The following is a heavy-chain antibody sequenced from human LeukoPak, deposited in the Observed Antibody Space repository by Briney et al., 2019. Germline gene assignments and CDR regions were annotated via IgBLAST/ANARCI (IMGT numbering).Heavy chain of an antibody. V-gene: IGHV1-18*01. Sequence: ASVKVSCKASGYTFTSYGISWVRQAPGQGLEWMGWISVYNGNTNYAQKLQGRVTMTTDTSTSTAYMELRSLRSDDTAVYYCASGYSSSSRWGGSFDYWGQGTLVTVSS. D-gene: IGHD6-6*01. CDR1: GYTFTSYG. CDR2: ISVYNGNT. CDR3: ASGYSSSSRWGGSFDY. J-gene: IGHJ4*02.